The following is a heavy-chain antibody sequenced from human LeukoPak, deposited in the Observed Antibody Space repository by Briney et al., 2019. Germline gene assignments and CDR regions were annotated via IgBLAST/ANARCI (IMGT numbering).Heavy chain of an antibody. CDR2: ITSGGTYI. V-gene: IGHV3-21*01. J-gene: IGHJ3*01. CDR3: VRVKRSSTISFDAFAV. D-gene: IGHD2-2*01. Sequence: GGSLRLSCAASGFTFSDFSMNWVRQAPGKGLEWVSSITSGGTYIYYADSVTGRFTISRDNAKNSLYLQMNSLTVEDTAVYYCVRVKRSSTISFDAFAVWGQGTVVSVSS. CDR1: GFTFSDFS.